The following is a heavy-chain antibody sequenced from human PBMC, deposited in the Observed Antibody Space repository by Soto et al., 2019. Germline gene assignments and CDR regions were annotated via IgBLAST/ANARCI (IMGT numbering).Heavy chain of an antibody. CDR2: ISYDGSNK. D-gene: IGHD2-2*01. J-gene: IGHJ4*02. V-gene: IGHV3-30-3*01. CDR1: GFTFSSYA. Sequence: AGGSLRLSCAASGFTFSSYAMHWVRQAPGKGLEWVAVISYDGSNKYYADSVKGRFTISRDNSKNTLYLQMNSLRAEDTAVYYCAMLGYCSSTNCYHFDYWGQGTLVTVSS. CDR3: AMLGYCSSTNCYHFDY.